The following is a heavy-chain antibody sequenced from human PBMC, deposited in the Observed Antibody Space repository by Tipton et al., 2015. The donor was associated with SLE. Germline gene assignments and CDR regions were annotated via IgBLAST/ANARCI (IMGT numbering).Heavy chain of an antibody. J-gene: IGHJ4*02. D-gene: IGHD3-16*01. Sequence: GSLRLSCAASGFTFSTYWMHWVRQVPGKGLVWVSRINTDGSTTSYADSVKGRFTVSRDNARNTLYLQMNSLRTEDTAVYYCARVMGPGWGQGMLVTVSS. CDR1: GFTFSTYW. CDR3: ARVMGPG. V-gene: IGHV3-74*01. CDR2: INTDGSTT.